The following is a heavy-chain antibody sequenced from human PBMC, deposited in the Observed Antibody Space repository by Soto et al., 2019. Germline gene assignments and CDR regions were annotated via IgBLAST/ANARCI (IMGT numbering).Heavy chain of an antibody. CDR3: AQCYGDYVSWYFDL. CDR2: IYWDDDK. Sequence: QITLKESGPTLVKPTQTLTLTCTFSGFSLSTSGVGVGRIRQPPGKALEWLALIYWDDDKRYSPSLKSRLTITKDTSKNQVVLTMTNMDPVDTATYYCAQCYGDYVSWYFDLWGRGTLVTVSS. J-gene: IGHJ2*01. CDR1: GFSLSTSGVG. V-gene: IGHV2-5*02. D-gene: IGHD4-17*01.